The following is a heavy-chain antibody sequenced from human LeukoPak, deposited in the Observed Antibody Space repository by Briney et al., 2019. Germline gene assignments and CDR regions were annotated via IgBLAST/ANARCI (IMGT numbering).Heavy chain of an antibody. Sequence: GGSLRLSCAASGFTYNYYNMNWVRQAPGKGLEWVSSIGSSSRYIYYADSVKGRFTISRDNAKNSLFLQMNSLRAEDTAIYYCARDREEDYYMDVWGKGATVTVSS. CDR3: ARDREEDYYMDV. CDR1: GFTYNYYN. V-gene: IGHV3-21*01. J-gene: IGHJ6*03. CDR2: IGSSSRYI.